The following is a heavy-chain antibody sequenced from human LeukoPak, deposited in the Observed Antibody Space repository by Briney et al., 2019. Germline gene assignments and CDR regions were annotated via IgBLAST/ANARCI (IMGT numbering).Heavy chain of an antibody. CDR1: GFTVSSNY. V-gene: IGHV3-66*01. CDR2: IYSGGST. J-gene: IGHJ5*02. D-gene: IGHD2-15*01. CDR3: ARVRGGGSLRFDP. Sequence: GGSLRLSCAASGFTVSSNYMSWVRQAPGKGLEWVSVIYSGGSTYYADSMKGRFTIYRDNSKNTLYLQMNSLRAEDTAVYYCARVRGGGSLRFDPWGQGTLVTVSS.